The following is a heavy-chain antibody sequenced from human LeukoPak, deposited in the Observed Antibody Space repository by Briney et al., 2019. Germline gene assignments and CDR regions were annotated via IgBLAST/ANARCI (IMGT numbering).Heavy chain of an antibody. Sequence: GRSLRLSCAASGFTFDDYAMHWVRQAPGKGLEWVSGISWNSGSIGYADSVKGRFTISRDNAKNSLYLQMSSLRAEDTALYYCAKGGYDFDYWGQGTLVTVSS. CDR2: ISWNSGSI. CDR3: AKGGYDFDY. J-gene: IGHJ4*02. V-gene: IGHV3-9*01. CDR1: GFTFDDYA. D-gene: IGHD5-12*01.